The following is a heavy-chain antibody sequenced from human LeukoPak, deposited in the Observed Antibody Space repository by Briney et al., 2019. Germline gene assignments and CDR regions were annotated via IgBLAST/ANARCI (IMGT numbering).Heavy chain of an antibody. CDR2: IYYSGST. D-gene: IGHD4-17*01. V-gene: IGHV4-30-4*01. J-gene: IGHJ4*02. Sequence: SETLSLTCTVPGGSISSGDYYWSWIRQPPGKGLEWIGYIYYSGSTYYNPSLKSRVTISVDTSKNQFSLKLSSVTAADTAVYYCASLPVTTLGSGYFDYWGQGTLVTVSS. CDR3: ASLPVTTLGSGYFDY. CDR1: GGSISSGDYY.